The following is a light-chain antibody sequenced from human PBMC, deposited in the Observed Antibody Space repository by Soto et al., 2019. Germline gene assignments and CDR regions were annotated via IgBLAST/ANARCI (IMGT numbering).Light chain of an antibody. J-gene: IGKJ2*01. V-gene: IGKV3-20*01. Sequence: EIVLTQSPGTLSLSPGERATLSCRASQSVRSSYLAWYQQKPGQAPRLLIYGASSRATGIPDRFSGTGSGTDSTLTISRLEPEDFAVYYCQQYGGSPYTFGQGTKLEIK. CDR3: QQYGGSPYT. CDR2: GAS. CDR1: QSVRSSY.